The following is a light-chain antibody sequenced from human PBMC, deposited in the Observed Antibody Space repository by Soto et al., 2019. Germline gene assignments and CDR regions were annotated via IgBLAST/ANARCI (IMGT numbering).Light chain of an antibody. CDR1: TGAVTSGHY. Sequence: QAVVTQEPSLTVSPGGTVTLTCASNTGAVTSGHYPNWFQQKPGQPPTSLIHSTTTKHSWTPARFSGSLLGGKAALTLSGVQAEDEAYYYCLLYYDGVQIFGGGTKLTVL. CDR2: STT. J-gene: IGLJ2*01. CDR3: LLYYDGVQI. V-gene: IGLV7-43*01.